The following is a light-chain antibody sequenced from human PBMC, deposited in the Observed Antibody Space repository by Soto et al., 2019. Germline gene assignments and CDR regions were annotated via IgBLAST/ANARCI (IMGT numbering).Light chain of an antibody. V-gene: IGKV3-11*01. CDR2: DAS. Sequence: EIVLTQSPATLSFSPGDRATLSCRASQSVSSYLAWYQQRPGQAPRLLIYDASNRDTGIPARFSGSGSGTDFTLTIISLEPDDFAVYFCQQRSNWPLTFGGGTPLDI. J-gene: IGKJ4*01. CDR3: QQRSNWPLT. CDR1: QSVSSY.